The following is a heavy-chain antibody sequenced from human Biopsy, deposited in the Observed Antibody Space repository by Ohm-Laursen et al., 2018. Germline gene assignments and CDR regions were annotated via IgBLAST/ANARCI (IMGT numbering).Heavy chain of an antibody. V-gene: IGHV1-8*01. Sequence: SSVKVSCKASGYTFTDYDIIWVRQATEQGPEWMGWMNPKSGKTGYAQRFQGRVTLTMNTSIGTAYMELSGLRSKDTAVYYCARGSPRRVSIFEASIYWFDTWGQGTLVTVSS. D-gene: IGHD6-6*01. J-gene: IGHJ5*02. CDR2: MNPKSGKT. CDR3: ARGSPRRVSIFEASIYWFDT. CDR1: GYTFTDYD.